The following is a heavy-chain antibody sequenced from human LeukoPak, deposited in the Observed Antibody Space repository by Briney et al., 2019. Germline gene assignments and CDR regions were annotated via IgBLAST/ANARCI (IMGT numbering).Heavy chain of an antibody. D-gene: IGHD1-26*01. J-gene: IGHJ4*02. CDR3: ARGLGSLSGSYYGDPLDY. V-gene: IGHV1-69*13. CDR2: IIPIFGTA. Sequence: GASVKVSCKASGGTFSSYAISWVRQAPGQGLEWMGGIIPIFGTANYAQKFQGRVTITADESTSTAYMELSSLRSEDTAVYYCARGLGSLSGSYYGDPLDYWGQGTLVTVSS. CDR1: GGTFSSYA.